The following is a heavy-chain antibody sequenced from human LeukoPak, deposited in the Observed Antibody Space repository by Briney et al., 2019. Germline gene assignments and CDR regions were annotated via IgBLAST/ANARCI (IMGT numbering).Heavy chain of an antibody. CDR3: ATDLIVGPTTDLDY. CDR2: FDPNDGGT. Sequence: ASVKVSCKVSGYTLTELPIHWVRQAPGKGLEWMGGFDPNDGGTIYAQNFQGRVTLTEDTSTDTAYMELSSLRSEDTAVYYCATDLIVGPTTDLDYWGQGTLVTVSS. D-gene: IGHD1-26*01. CDR1: GYTLTELP. J-gene: IGHJ4*02. V-gene: IGHV1-24*01.